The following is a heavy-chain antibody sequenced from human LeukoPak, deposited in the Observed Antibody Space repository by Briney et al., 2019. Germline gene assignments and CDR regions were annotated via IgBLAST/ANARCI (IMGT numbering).Heavy chain of an antibody. Sequence: GGSLRLSCAASGFTFSSYAMHWVRQAPGKGLEWVAVISYDGSNKYYADSVKGRFTISRDNSKNTLYLQMNSLRAEDTAVYYCARDVRGDGYNPIWFDPWGQGTLVTVSS. J-gene: IGHJ5*02. D-gene: IGHD5-24*01. CDR2: ISYDGSNK. CDR3: ARDVRGDGYNPIWFDP. V-gene: IGHV3-30*04. CDR1: GFTFSSYA.